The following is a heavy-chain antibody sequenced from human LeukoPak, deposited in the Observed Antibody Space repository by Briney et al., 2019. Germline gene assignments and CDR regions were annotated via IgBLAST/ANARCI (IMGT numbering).Heavy chain of an antibody. V-gene: IGHV1-8*03. CDR1: GYTFTSYD. Sequence: ASVTVSCKASGYTFTSYDINWVRQATGQGLEWMGWMNPNSGNTGYAQKFQGRVTITRNTSISTAYMELSSLRSEDTAVYYCARGRPRHYMDVWGKGTTVTVSS. CDR3: ARGRPRHYMDV. CDR2: MNPNSGNT. J-gene: IGHJ6*03.